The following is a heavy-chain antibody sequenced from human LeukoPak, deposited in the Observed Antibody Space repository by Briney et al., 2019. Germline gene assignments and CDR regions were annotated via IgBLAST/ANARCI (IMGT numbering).Heavy chain of an antibody. J-gene: IGHJ4*02. CDR3: ASLVMSSSWYDYFDY. D-gene: IGHD6-13*01. V-gene: IGHV4-59*08. Sequence: PSETLSLTCTVSGGSISSYYWSWIRQPPGKGLEWIGYIYYSGSTNYNPSLKSRVTISVDTSKNQFSLKLSSVTAADTAVYYCASLVMSSSWYDYFDYWGQGTLATVSS. CDR2: IYYSGST. CDR1: GGSISSYY.